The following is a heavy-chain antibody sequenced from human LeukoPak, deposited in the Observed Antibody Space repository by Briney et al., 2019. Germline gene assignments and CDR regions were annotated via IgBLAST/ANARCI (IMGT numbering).Heavy chain of an antibody. CDR2: IYYSGNT. V-gene: IGHV4-39*01. D-gene: IGHD3/OR15-3a*01. J-gene: IGHJ4*02. CDR1: GVSISSSNSY. CDR3: ARQTGSGLFILP. Sequence: SETLSLTCTVSGVSISSSNSYWGWIRQPPGKGLEWIGSIYYSGNTYYSASLKSQVSISIDTSKNQFSLKLTSVTAADTAVYYCARQTGSGLFILPGGQGTLVTVSS.